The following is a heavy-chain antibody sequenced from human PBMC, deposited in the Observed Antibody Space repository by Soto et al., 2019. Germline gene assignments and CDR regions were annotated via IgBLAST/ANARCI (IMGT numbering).Heavy chain of an antibody. V-gene: IGHV4-59*01. Sequence: PSETLSLTCTVSGGSISSYYWSWIRQPPGKGLEWIGYIYYSGSTNYNPSLKSRVTISVDTSKNQFSLKLSSVTAADTAVYYCARDHEANGSGSGGLGNWGQGTLVTSPQ. CDR2: IYYSGST. CDR3: ARDHEANGSGSGGLGN. CDR1: GGSISSYY. J-gene: IGHJ4*02. D-gene: IGHD3-10*01.